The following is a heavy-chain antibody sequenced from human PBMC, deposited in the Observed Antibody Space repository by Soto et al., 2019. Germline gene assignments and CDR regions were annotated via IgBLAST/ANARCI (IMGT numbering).Heavy chain of an antibody. CDR2: ISAYNGNT. Sequence: ASVKVSCKASGYTFTSYGISWVRQAPGQGLEWMGWISAYNGNTNYAQKLQGRVTMTTDTSTSTAYMELRSLRSDDTAVYYCACWPRGYSYGFLYYYGMDVWRQGTTVTVSS. V-gene: IGHV1-18*01. D-gene: IGHD5-18*01. J-gene: IGHJ6*02. CDR1: GYTFTSYG. CDR3: ACWPRGYSYGFLYYYGMDV.